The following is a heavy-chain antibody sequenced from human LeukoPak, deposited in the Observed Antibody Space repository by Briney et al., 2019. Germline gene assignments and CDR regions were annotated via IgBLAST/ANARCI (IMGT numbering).Heavy chain of an antibody. J-gene: IGHJ4*02. V-gene: IGHV1-46*01. CDR1: GYTFTSYF. CDR2: INPSDGST. D-gene: IGHD2-15*01. Sequence: GASVKVSCKASGYTFTSYFIHWVRQAPGQGLEWMGIINPSDGSTSYAQNFRGRVTMTRDTSTSTVYMLLSSLRSEDTAVYYCARDPPHCSGGSCYSRHYYFDYWGQGTLITVSS. CDR3: ARDPPHCSGGSCYSRHYYFDY.